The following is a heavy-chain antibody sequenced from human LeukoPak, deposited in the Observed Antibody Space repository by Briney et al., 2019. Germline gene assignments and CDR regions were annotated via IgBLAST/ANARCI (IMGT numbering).Heavy chain of an antibody. CDR3: ARVAPGMTARATFDY. D-gene: IGHD2-21*02. V-gene: IGHV1-46*01. Sequence: GALVKVSCKASGYTFTSYYMHWVRQAPGQGLEWMGIINPSGGSTSYAQKFQGRVTMTRDTSTSTVYMELSSLRSEDTAVYYCARVAPGMTARATFDYWGQGTLVTVSS. J-gene: IGHJ4*02. CDR1: GYTFTSYY. CDR2: INPSGGST.